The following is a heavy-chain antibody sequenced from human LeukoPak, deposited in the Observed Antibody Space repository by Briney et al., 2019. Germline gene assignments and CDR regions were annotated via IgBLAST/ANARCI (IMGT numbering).Heavy chain of an antibody. Sequence: SETLSLTCAVYGGSFSGYYWSWIRQPPGKGLEWIGEINHSGGTNYNPSLKSRVTISVDTSKNQFSLKLSSVTAADTAVYYCAREHCSSTSCYGRFYYGSGSYYEYWGQGTLVTVSS. V-gene: IGHV4-34*01. CDR1: GGSFSGYY. D-gene: IGHD2-2*01. CDR2: INHSGGT. CDR3: AREHCSSTSCYGRFYYGSGSYYEY. J-gene: IGHJ4*02.